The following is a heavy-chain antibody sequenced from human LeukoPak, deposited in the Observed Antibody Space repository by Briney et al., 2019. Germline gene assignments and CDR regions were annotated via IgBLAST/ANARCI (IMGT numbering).Heavy chain of an antibody. Sequence: ASVKVSCKASGYTFTGYYMHWVRQAPGQGLEWMGWINPNSGGTNYAQKFRGRVTMTRDTSISTAYMELSRLRSDDTAVYYCASVYCGGDCYPLYYYYGMDVWGQGTTVTVSS. V-gene: IGHV1-2*02. CDR3: ASVYCGGDCYPLYYYYGMDV. CDR1: GYTFTGYY. J-gene: IGHJ6*02. CDR2: INPNSGGT. D-gene: IGHD2-21*02.